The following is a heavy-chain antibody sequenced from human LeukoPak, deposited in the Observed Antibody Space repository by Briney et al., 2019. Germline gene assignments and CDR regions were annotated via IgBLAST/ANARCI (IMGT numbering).Heavy chain of an antibody. V-gene: IGHV1-18*01. CDR1: GYTFTSYG. D-gene: IGHD1-7*01. J-gene: IGHJ3*02. Sequence: GASVKVSCKASGYTFTSYGISWVRQAPGQGLEWMGWISAYNGNTNYAQKLQGRVTMTTDTSTSTAYMELRSLRSDDTAVYYCARGATTGTTYDAFDIWGQGTMVTVSS. CDR3: ARGATTGTTYDAFDI. CDR2: ISAYNGNT.